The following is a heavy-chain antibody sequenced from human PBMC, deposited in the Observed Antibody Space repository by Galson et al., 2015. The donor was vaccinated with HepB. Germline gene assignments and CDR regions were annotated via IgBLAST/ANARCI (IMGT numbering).Heavy chain of an antibody. CDR2: ISYDGSNK. J-gene: IGHJ4*02. Sequence: SLRLSCAASGFTFSGYAMHWVRQAPGKGLEWVAVISYDGSNKYYADSVKGRFTISRDNSKNTLYLQMNSLRAEDTAVYYCASIWFGELIDYWGQGTLVTVSS. CDR1: GFTFSGYA. V-gene: IGHV3-30*04. D-gene: IGHD3-10*01. CDR3: ASIWFGELIDY.